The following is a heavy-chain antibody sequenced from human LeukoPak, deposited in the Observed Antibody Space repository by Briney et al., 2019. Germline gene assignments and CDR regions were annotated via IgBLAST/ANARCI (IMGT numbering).Heavy chain of an antibody. Sequence: SETLSLTCAVSGYSISSGYYWGWIRQPPGKGLEWIGSIYHSGSTYYNPPLKSRVTISVDTSKNQFSLKLSSVTAADTAVYYCARAPVAGKGITDATYDYWGQGTLVTVSS. V-gene: IGHV4-38-2*01. CDR1: GYSISSGYY. J-gene: IGHJ4*02. CDR3: ARAPVAGKGITDATYDY. D-gene: IGHD6-19*01. CDR2: IYHSGST.